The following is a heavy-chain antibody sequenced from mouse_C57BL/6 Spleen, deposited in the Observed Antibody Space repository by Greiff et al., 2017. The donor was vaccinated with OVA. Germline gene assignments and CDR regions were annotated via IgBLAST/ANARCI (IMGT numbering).Heavy chain of an antibody. CDR2: IDPETGGT. J-gene: IGHJ1*03. Sequence: LVESGAELVRPGASVTLSCKASGYTFTDYEMHWVKQTPVHGLEWIGAIDPETGGTAYNQKFKGKAILTADKSSSTAYMELRRLTSEDSAVYYCTRDRLRSGTRYFDVWGTGTTVTVSS. CDR1: GYTFTDYE. D-gene: IGHD2-14*01. CDR3: TRDRLRSGTRYFDV. V-gene: IGHV1-15*01.